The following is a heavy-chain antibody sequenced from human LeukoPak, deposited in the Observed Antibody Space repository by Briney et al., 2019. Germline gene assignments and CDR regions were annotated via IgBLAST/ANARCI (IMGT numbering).Heavy chain of an antibody. J-gene: IGHJ6*02. CDR2: IYYSGST. CDR1: GGSISSYY. CDR3: ARWNVVAATRGYYYYGMDV. D-gene: IGHD2-15*01. Sequence: SETLSLTCTVSGGSISSYYWSWIRQLPGKGLEWIGYIYYSGSTNYNPSLKSRVTISVDTSKNQFSLKLSSVTAADTAVYYCARWNVVAATRGYYYYGMDVWGQGTTVTVSS. V-gene: IGHV4-59*01.